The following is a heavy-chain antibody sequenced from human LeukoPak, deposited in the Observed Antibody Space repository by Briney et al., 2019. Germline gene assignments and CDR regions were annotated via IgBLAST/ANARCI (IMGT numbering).Heavy chain of an antibody. CDR1: GFTFSTHA. CDR3: AKDGYYSSANHFARLHFDL. V-gene: IGHV3-23*01. D-gene: IGHD3-10*01. Sequence: GGSLRLSCEASGFTFSTHAMNWIRQTPGKGLEWLSVISGDVQTTTYASSVKGRLTISRDNSKNTLYLEMNSLRVEDTAIYYCAKDGYYSSANHFARLHFDLWGRGTRVTVSS. CDR2: ISGDVQTT. J-gene: IGHJ2*01.